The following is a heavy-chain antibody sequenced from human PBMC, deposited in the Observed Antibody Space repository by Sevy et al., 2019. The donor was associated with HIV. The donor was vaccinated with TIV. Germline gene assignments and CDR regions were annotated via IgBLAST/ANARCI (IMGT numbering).Heavy chain of an antibody. CDR2: ISWNSGSI. Sequence: GGSLRLSCAASGFTFDDYAMHWVRQAPGKGLEWVSGISWNSGSIGYADSVKGRFTISRDNAKNSLYLQMNSLRAEDTALYYCAKDTRFRSGYGMDVGGQGTTVTVSS. J-gene: IGHJ6*02. CDR3: AKDTRFRSGYGMDV. D-gene: IGHD2-21*01. CDR1: GFTFDDYA. V-gene: IGHV3-9*01.